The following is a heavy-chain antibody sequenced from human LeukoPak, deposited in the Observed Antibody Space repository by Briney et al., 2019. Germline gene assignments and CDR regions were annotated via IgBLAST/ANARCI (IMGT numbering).Heavy chain of an antibody. D-gene: IGHD6-19*01. CDR2: IIPIFGTA. V-gene: IGHV1-69*01. CDR1: GGTFSSYA. J-gene: IGHJ4*02. Sequence: GSSVKVSCKASGGTFSSYATSWVRQAPGQGLEWMGGIIPIFGTANYAQKFQGRVTITADESTSTAYMELSSLRSEDTAVYYCAREPGIAVAGYAFDYWGQGTLVTVSS. CDR3: AREPGIAVAGYAFDY.